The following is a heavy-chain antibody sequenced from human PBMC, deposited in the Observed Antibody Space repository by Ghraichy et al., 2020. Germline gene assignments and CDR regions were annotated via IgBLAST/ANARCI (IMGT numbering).Heavy chain of an antibody. CDR3: ARGGEYTSSFSNY. J-gene: IGHJ4*02. CDR1: GFTFSSYA. V-gene: IGHV3-30-3*01. Sequence: GGSLRLSCAASGFTFSSYAMHWVRQAPGKGLEWVAVISYDGSNKYYADSVKGRFTISRDNSKNTLYLQMNSLTLEETAVYYCARGGEYTSSFSNYWGQGTLVTVSS. CDR2: ISYDGSNK. D-gene: IGHD6-6*01.